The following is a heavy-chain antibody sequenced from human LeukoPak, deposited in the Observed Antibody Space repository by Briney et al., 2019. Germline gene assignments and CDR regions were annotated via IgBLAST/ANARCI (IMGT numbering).Heavy chain of an antibody. Sequence: GESLKISCKGSGYIFTSYWIGWVRQLPGKGLEWMGIIYPGDSDTRYSPSFQGQVTISADKSISTAYLQWSSLKASDTAMYYCAIFDFLFGEIDNWFDPWGQGTLVTVSS. V-gene: IGHV5-51*01. CDR1: GYIFTSYW. J-gene: IGHJ5*02. CDR3: AIFDFLFGEIDNWFDP. CDR2: IYPGDSDT. D-gene: IGHD3-16*01.